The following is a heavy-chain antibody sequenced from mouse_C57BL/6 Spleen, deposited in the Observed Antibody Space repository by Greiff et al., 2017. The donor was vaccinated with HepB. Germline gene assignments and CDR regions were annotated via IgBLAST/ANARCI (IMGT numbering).Heavy chain of an antibody. CDR2: IYPGSGST. D-gene: IGHD2-3*01. CDR3: ARGDGYSSYAMDY. V-gene: IGHV1-55*01. Sequence: QVQLQQPGAELVKPGASVKMSCKASGYTFTSYWITWVKQRPGQGLEWIGDIYPGSGSTNYNEKFKSKATLTVDTSSSTDYMQLSSLTSEDSAVYYCARGDGYSSYAMDYWGQGTSVTVSS. J-gene: IGHJ4*01. CDR1: GYTFTSYW.